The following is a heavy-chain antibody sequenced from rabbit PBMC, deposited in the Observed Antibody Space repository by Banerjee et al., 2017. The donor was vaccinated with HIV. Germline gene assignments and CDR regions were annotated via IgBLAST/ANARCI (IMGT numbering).Heavy chain of an antibody. D-gene: IGHD6-1*01. CDR2: IYGGSGTNT. Sequence: QSLEESGGDLVKPGASLTLTCTASGFSFSGSYYMCWVRQAPGKGLEWIACIYGGSGTNTYYASWAKGRFTISKTSSTTVTLQLTSLTAADTATYFCARSPYYTYADGGYAYSTTIFNLWGPGTLVTVS. V-gene: IGHV1S40*01. J-gene: IGHJ4*01. CDR3: ARSPYYTYADGGYAYSTTIFNL. CDR1: GFSFSGSYY.